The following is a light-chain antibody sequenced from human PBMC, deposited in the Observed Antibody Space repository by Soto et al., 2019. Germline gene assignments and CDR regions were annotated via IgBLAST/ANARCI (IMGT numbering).Light chain of an antibody. CDR2: DAS. Sequence: EIVLTQSPATLSLSPGERATLSCRVSQSVGSYLAWFQQKAGQAPRLLIYDASNRATGIPARFSGSGSGTDFTLTISSLEPEDFAIYFCQQRSNWPLTFGPGTKVDIK. CDR3: QQRSNWPLT. J-gene: IGKJ3*01. CDR1: QSVGSY. V-gene: IGKV3-11*01.